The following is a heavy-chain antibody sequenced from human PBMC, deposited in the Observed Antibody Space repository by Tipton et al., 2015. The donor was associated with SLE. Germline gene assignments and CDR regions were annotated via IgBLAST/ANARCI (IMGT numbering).Heavy chain of an antibody. V-gene: IGHV4-59*11. D-gene: IGHD3-22*01. CDR3: AKDPYYYDTREWFDP. CDR2: MHNSGDS. J-gene: IGHJ5*02. CDR1: GISISTHY. Sequence: GLVKPSETLSLTCKVSGISISTHYWSWIRQPPGKGLEWIGQMHNSGDSTYNPSLKSRVTMSVDTSKNHFSLKSTSVIAADTAVYYCAKDPYYYDTREWFDPWGQGTLVTVSS.